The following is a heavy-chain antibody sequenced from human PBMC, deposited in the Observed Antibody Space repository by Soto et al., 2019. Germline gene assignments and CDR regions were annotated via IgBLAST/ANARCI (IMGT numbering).Heavy chain of an antibody. V-gene: IGHV4-34*01. J-gene: IGHJ5*02. CDR3: ARGRTLAKYNWFDP. D-gene: IGHD1-1*01. Sequence: SETLSLTCAVYGGSFSGYYWSWIRQPPGKGLEWIGEINHSGSTNYNPSLKSRVTISVDTSKNQFSLKLSSVTAADTAVYYCARGRTLAKYNWFDPWGQGTLVTVSS. CDR2: INHSGST. CDR1: GGSFSGYY.